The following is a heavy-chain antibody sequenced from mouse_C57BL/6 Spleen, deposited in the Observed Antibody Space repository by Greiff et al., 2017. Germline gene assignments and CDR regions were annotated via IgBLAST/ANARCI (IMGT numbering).Heavy chain of an antibody. CDR3: AREADGYCFDY. J-gene: IGHJ2*01. D-gene: IGHD2-3*01. V-gene: IGHV1-63*01. Sequence: VQLQQSGAELVRPGTSVKMSCKASGYTFTNYWIGWAKQRPGHGLEWIGDIYPGGGYTNYNEKFKGKARLTADKSSSTAYMQFSSLTSEDSAIYYCAREADGYCFDYWGQGTTLTVSS. CDR2: IYPGGGYT. CDR1: GYTFTNYW.